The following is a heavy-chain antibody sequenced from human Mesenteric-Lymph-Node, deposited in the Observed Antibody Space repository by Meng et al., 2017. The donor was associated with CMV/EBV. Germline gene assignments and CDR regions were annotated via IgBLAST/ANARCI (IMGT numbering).Heavy chain of an antibody. J-gene: IGHJ4*02. D-gene: IGHD5/OR15-5a*01. Sequence: ASVKVSCKASGYTFTSYGISWVRQAPGQGLEWMGWISAYNGNTNYAQKFQGRVTMTRDTSISTAYMELNRLTSDDTAVYYCARPRVSGTAHFDSWGQGTLVTVSS. V-gene: IGHV1-18*01. CDR3: ARPRVSGTAHFDS. CDR1: GYTFTSYG. CDR2: ISAYNGNT.